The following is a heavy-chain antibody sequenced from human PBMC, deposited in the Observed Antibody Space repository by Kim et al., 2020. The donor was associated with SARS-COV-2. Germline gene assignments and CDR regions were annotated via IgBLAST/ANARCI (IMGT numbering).Heavy chain of an antibody. D-gene: IGHD3-10*01. J-gene: IGHJ5*02. Sequence: GGSLRLSCAASGFTFSSYWMSWVRQAPGKGLEWVANIKQDGSEKYYVDSVKGRFTISRDNAKNSLYLQMNSLRAEDTAVYYCARVTAMVRGLNWFDPWGQGTLVTVSS. CDR2: IKQDGSEK. CDR3: ARVTAMVRGLNWFDP. V-gene: IGHV3-7*03. CDR1: GFTFSSYW.